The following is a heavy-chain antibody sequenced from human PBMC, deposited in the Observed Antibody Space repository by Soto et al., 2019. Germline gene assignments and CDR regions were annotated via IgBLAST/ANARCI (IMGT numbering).Heavy chain of an antibody. J-gene: IGHJ4*02. V-gene: IGHV1-18*01. CDR3: ARLAAAGTGMRY. CDR1: GYTFSSYG. Sequence: VQLVQSGAEVKRPGASVKVSCKTSGYTFSSYGINWVRQAPEEGLDWVGWISGSNDDTDYAQKFHGRVTLTTDTSTRTAYMELRGLSSDDTAVYYCARLAAAGTGMRYWGQGTQVTVSS. D-gene: IGHD6-13*01. CDR2: ISGSNDDT.